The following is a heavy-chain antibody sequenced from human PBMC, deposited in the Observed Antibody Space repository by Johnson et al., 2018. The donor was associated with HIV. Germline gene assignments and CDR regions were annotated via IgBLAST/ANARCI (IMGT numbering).Heavy chain of an antibody. CDR2: ISYDGSNK. V-gene: IGHV3-30-3*01. Sequence: QVQLVESGGGVVQPGRSLRLSCAASGFTFSSYAMHWVRQAPGKGLEWVAVISYDGSNKYYADSVKGRFTISRDNSKNTLYLQMNSLRAEDTAVYYWARAKGAIGRMGLEGDDALDIWGQGTMVTVSS. J-gene: IGHJ3*02. CDR1: GFTFSSYA. CDR3: ARAKGAIGRMGLEGDDALDI. D-gene: IGHD1-1*01.